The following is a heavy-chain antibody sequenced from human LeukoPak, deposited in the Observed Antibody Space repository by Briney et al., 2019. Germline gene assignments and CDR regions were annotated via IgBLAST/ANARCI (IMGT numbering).Heavy chain of an antibody. CDR1: GGSFSGYY. V-gene: IGHV4-34*01. J-gene: IGHJ4*02. CDR2: INHSGST. CDR3: ARGEWELGY. Sequence: SETLSLTCAVYGGSFSGYYWSWIRQPPGKGLEWIGEINHSGSTNYNPSLKSRVTISVDTSKNQFSLKLSSVTAADTAVYYCARGEWELGYWGQGTLVTVSS. D-gene: IGHD1-26*01.